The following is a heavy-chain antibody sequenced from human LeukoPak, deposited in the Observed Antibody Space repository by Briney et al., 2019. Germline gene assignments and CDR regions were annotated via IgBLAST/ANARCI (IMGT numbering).Heavy chain of an antibody. D-gene: IGHD1-14*01. Sequence: PSETLSLTCTVSGASVSSSSDSWGWIRQPPGKGLEWIGNFYYTGTTYYNPSLKSRVTISVDTSKNQFSLKLSSVTAADTAVYYCVKDRGNHVTDYWGQGTLVTVSS. CDR1: GASVSSSSDS. CDR2: FYYTGTT. J-gene: IGHJ4*02. V-gene: IGHV4-39*07. CDR3: VKDRGNHVTDY.